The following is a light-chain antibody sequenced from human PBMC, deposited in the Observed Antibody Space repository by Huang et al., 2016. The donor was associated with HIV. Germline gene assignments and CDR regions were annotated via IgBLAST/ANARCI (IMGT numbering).Light chain of an antibody. J-gene: IGKJ1*01. CDR2: WAS. Sequence: DIIMSQSPESLTVSLGGRATLNCRSSQSVYASSTSKDYMAWFQQKPGQPPRLLLFWASSREVGVPDRFSDSGSGTHFTLTIANLQPEDAAIYYCQQYYSSPQTFGQGTRV. CDR3: QQYYSSPQT. CDR1: QSVYASSTSKDY. V-gene: IGKV4-1*01.